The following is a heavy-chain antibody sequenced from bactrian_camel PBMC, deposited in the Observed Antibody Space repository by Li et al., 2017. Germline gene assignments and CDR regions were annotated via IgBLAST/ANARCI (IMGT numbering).Heavy chain of an antibody. J-gene: IGHJ4*01. CDR2: IDTGGGNT. CDR3: VRSVIAYGLDL. D-gene: IGHD5*01. V-gene: IGHV3S1*01. Sequence: HVQLVESGGGLVQPGGSLRLSCAASGFTFSSYWMYWVRQAPGKGLEWVSGIDTGGGNTYYADSVKGRSTISRDNAKNTVYLQMNSLKPEDMAVYYCVRSVIAYGLDLWGQGTQVTVS. CDR1: GFTFSSYW.